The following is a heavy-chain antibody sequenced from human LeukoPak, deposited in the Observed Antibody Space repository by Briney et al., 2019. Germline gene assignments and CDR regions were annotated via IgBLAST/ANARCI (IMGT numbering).Heavy chain of an antibody. CDR3: ARDVDTAMVLQGIAFDI. CDR2: INWNSGSI. Sequence: PGRSLRLSCAASGFTFDDYAMHWVRQAPGKGLEWVSGINWNSGSIGYADSVKGRFTISRDNAKNSLYLQMNSLRAEDTAVYYCARDVDTAMVLQGIAFDIWGQGTMVTVSS. CDR1: GFTFDDYA. D-gene: IGHD5-18*01. V-gene: IGHV3-9*01. J-gene: IGHJ3*02.